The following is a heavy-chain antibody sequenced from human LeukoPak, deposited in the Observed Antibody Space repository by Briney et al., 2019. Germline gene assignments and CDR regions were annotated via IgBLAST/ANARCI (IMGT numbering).Heavy chain of an antibody. CDR2: INHSVST. Sequence: SETLSLTCAVYGGSFNGYYWSWIRQPPGKGLEWIGEINHSVSTNYNPSLKSQVTISVDMSNNQFSLKLSSVTAADTAVYYCVRGNYCSGGSCYHYYYYYMDVWGKGTTVTVSS. J-gene: IGHJ6*03. CDR1: GGSFNGYY. V-gene: IGHV4-34*01. D-gene: IGHD2-15*01. CDR3: VRGNYCSGGSCYHYYYYYMDV.